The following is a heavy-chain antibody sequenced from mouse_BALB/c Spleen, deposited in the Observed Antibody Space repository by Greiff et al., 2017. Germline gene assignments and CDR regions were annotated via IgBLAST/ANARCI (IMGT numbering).Heavy chain of an antibody. J-gene: IGHJ3*01. CDR3: ARDGNYAWFAY. D-gene: IGHD2-1*01. V-gene: IGHV5-17*02. Sequence: EVKLVESGGGLVKPGGSLKLSCAASGFTFSSFGMHWVRQAPEKGLEWVAYISSGSSTIYYADTVKGRFTISRDNPKNTLFLQMTSLRSEDTAMYYCARDGNYAWFAYWGQGTLVTVSA. CDR2: ISSGSSTI. CDR1: GFTFSSFG.